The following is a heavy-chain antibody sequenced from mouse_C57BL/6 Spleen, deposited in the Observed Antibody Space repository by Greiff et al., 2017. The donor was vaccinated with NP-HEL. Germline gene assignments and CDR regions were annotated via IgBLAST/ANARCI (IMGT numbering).Heavy chain of an antibody. CDR2: IDPSDSYT. CDR3: ARRTVRYFDY. Sequence: QVQLQQPGAELVKPGASVKLSCKASGYTFTSYWMQWVKQRPGQGLEWIGEIDPSDSYTNYNQKFKGKATLTVDTSSSTAYMQLSSLTSEDSAVYYCARRTVRYFDYWGQGTT. J-gene: IGHJ2*01. V-gene: IGHV1-50*01. D-gene: IGHD1-1*01. CDR1: GYTFTSYW.